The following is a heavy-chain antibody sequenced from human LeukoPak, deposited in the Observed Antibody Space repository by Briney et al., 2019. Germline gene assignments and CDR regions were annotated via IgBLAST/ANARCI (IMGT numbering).Heavy chain of an antibody. D-gene: IGHD3-3*01. J-gene: IGHJ5*02. Sequence: RPGGSLRLSCAASGFIFGSFSMNWVRQAPGKGLECISYISSSSSTIYYADSVRGRFTISRDNAKNSLYLQMNSLRAEDTAVYYCARGLFGVVIHNWFDPWGQGTLVTVSS. CDR1: GFIFGSFS. CDR2: ISSSSSTI. V-gene: IGHV3-48*01. CDR3: ARGLFGVVIHNWFDP.